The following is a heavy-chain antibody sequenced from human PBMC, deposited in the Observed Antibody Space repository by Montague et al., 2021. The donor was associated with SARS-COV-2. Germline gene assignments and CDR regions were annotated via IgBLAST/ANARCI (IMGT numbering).Heavy chain of an antibody. CDR1: GGSISSGSYY. Sequence: TLSLTCTVSGGSISSGSYYWSWIRQPAGKGLEWIGRIYTSGSTNYNPSLKSRVTISVDTSKNQFSLKLSSVTAADTAVYYCVSGCSGGSFYPNPFITWGQGTLVTVSS. CDR2: IYTSGST. CDR3: VSGCSGGSFYPNPFIT. J-gene: IGHJ5*02. V-gene: IGHV4-61*02. D-gene: IGHD2-15*01.